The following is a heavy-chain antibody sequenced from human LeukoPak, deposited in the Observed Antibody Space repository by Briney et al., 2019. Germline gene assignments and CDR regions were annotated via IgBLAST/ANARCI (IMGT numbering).Heavy chain of an antibody. CDR1: GFTFSSYS. V-gene: IGHV3-48*01. CDR3: ARDMGPNYYDSSGYLDY. CDR2: ISSSSSTI. J-gene: IGHJ4*02. Sequence: GGSLRLSCAASGFTFSSYSMNWVRQAPGKGLEWVSYISSSSSTIYYADSVKGRFTISRDNAKNSLYLQMNSLRAGDTAVYYCARDMGPNYYDSSGYLDYWGQGTLVTVSS. D-gene: IGHD3-22*01.